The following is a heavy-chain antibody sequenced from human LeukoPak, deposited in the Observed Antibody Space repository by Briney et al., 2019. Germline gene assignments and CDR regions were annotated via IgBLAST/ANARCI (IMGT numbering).Heavy chain of an antibody. CDR3: ARDNGSGYYDSTGYPDY. CDR2: IYYSGST. Sequence: SETLSLTCTVSGDSISSYYWTWIRQPPGKGLEWIGYIYYSGSTNYNPSLKSRVTMSIDTSKNQFSLKLRSVTAADTAVYYCARDNGSGYYDSTGYPDYWGQGTLVTVSS. D-gene: IGHD3-22*01. CDR1: GDSISSYY. V-gene: IGHV4-59*01. J-gene: IGHJ4*02.